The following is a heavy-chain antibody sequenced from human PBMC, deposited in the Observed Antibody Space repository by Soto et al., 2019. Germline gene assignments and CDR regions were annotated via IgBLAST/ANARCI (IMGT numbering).Heavy chain of an antibody. D-gene: IGHD6-13*01. CDR3: ARGGSSSWYGNPPPYYYGMDV. CDR1: SGSISSYY. J-gene: IGHJ6*02. CDR2: IYYSGST. Sequence: SETLSLTCTVSSGSISSYYWSWIRQPPGKGLEWIGYIYYSGSTNYNPSLKSRVTISVDTSKNQFSLKLSSVTAADTAVYYCARGGSSSWYGNPPPYYYGMDVWGQGTTVTVSS. V-gene: IGHV4-59*01.